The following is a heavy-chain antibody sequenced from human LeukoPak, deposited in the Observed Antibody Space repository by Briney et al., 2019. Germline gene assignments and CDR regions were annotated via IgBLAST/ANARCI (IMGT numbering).Heavy chain of an antibody. CDR3: AKGRQWHDT. CDR1: GFDFSYSG. D-gene: IGHD6-19*01. Sequence: GGSLRLSCAASGFDFSYSGMHWVRQAPGKGLEWVALISYDGRNTDYAASVKGRFTISRDNLNNTLYLKMNRLKPEGTAVYYCAKGRQWHDTWGQGTLVIVSS. J-gene: IGHJ5*02. V-gene: IGHV3-30*18. CDR2: ISYDGRNT.